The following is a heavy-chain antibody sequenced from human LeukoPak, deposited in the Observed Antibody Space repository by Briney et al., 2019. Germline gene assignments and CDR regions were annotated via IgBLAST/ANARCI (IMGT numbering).Heavy chain of an antibody. Sequence: GGSLRLSCAASGFTFSSYAMSWVRQAPGKGLKWVSAISGSGGSTYYADSVKGRFTISRDNSKNTLYLQMNSLRAEDTAVYYCAKDLLYDFWSGSIYYRTSGAKGPRSPSP. CDR3: AKDLLYDFWSGSIYYRTS. CDR1: GFTFSSYA. V-gene: IGHV3-23*01. J-gene: IGHJ6*03. D-gene: IGHD3-3*01. CDR2: ISGSGGST.